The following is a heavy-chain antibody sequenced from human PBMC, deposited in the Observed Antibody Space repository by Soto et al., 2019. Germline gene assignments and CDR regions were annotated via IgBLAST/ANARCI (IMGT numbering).Heavy chain of an antibody. CDR1: GYSFTSYW. CDR3: ARPRSGWDYTDYYYGMDV. Sequence: PGESLKISCKGSGYSFTSYWISWVRQMPGKGLEWMGRIDPSDSYTNYSPSFQGHVTISADKSISTAYLQWSSLKASDTAMYYCARPRSGWDYTDYYYGMDVWGQGTTVTVSS. D-gene: IGHD6-19*01. CDR2: IDPSDSYT. V-gene: IGHV5-10-1*01. J-gene: IGHJ6*02.